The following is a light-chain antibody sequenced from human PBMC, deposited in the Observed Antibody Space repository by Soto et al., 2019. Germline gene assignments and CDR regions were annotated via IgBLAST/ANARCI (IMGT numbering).Light chain of an antibody. CDR2: EVS. Sequence: QSVLTQPASVSGSPGQSITISCTGTSSDVGDYNYVSWYQHHPGKAPKLMLYEVSNRPSGVSSRFSGSKSGNTASLTISGLQAEDEADYFCNSYSSSSTLVVFGGGTKLTVL. CDR3: NSYSSSSTLVV. CDR1: SSDVGDYNY. V-gene: IGLV2-14*01. J-gene: IGLJ2*01.